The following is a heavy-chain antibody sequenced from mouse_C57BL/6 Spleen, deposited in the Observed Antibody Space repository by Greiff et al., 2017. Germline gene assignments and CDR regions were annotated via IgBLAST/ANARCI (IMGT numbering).Heavy chain of an antibody. J-gene: IGHJ2*01. CDR1: GYTFTSYW. CDR3: AREGGNSPFDY. V-gene: IGHV1-64*01. Sequence: QVQLQQSGAELVKPGASVKLSCKASGYTFTSYWMPWVKQRPGQGLEWIGMIHPNSGSTNYNEKFKSKATLTVDKSSSTAYMQLSSLTSEDSAVYYCAREGGNSPFDYWGQGTTLTVSS. CDR2: IHPNSGST. D-gene: IGHD2-1*01.